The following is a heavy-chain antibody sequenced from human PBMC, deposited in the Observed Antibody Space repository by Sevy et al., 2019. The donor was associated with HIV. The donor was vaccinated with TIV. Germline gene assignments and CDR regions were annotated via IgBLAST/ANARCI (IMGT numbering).Heavy chain of an antibody. V-gene: IGHV3-23*01. CDR2: ISDTGTST. D-gene: IGHD7-27*01. CDR3: AKYAGDFPHFDY. CDR1: GFTFRPFA. J-gene: IGHJ4*02. Sequence: GGSLRLSCAASGFTFRPFAMSWVRQAPGKGLQWVSSISDTGTSTYYADSVEGRFTISRDNSKKTLYLQMNSLRAEDTALYYCAKYAGDFPHFDYWGQGTLVTVSS.